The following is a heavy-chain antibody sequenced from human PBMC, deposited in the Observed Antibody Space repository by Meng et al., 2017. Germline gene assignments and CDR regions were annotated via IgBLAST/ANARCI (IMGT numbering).Heavy chain of an antibody. Sequence: QVPLQRGGAGCLKPSETLSLTCAVYGGSFSGYYWSWIRQPPGKGLEWIGEINHSGSTNYNPSLKSRVTISVDTSKNQFSLKLSSVTAADTAVYYCASSGYSYGYRFDYWGQGTLVTVSS. V-gene: IGHV4-34*01. CDR2: INHSGST. CDR1: GGSFSGYY. CDR3: ASSGYSYGYRFDY. J-gene: IGHJ4*02. D-gene: IGHD5-18*01.